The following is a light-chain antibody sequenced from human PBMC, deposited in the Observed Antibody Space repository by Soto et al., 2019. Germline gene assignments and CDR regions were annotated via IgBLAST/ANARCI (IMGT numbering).Light chain of an antibody. J-gene: IGLJ2*01. CDR3: QAWDSSTVV. CDR1: KLGDKY. V-gene: IGLV3-1*01. Sequence: SYELTQPPSVSVSPGQTASNTCSGDKLGDKYACWYQQKPGQSPVLVIYQDSKRPSGIPERFSGSNSGNTATLTISGTQAMDEADYYCQAWDSSTVVFGGGTKVTVL. CDR2: QDS.